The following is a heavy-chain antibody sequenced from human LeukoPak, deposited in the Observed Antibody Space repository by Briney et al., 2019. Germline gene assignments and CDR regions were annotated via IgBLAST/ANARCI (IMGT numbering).Heavy chain of an antibody. CDR3: ARGRYGDYGFDY. D-gene: IGHD4-17*01. V-gene: IGHV4-59*11. CDR2: IYYSGST. CDR1: GGSMTTHH. Sequence: SETLSLTCTVSGGSMTTHHWNWIRQTPGKGLEWIGYIYYSGSTNYSPSLKSRVTVSVDTSKNQFSLKLTSVTAADTAVYYCARGRYGDYGFDYWGQGTLVTVSS. J-gene: IGHJ4*02.